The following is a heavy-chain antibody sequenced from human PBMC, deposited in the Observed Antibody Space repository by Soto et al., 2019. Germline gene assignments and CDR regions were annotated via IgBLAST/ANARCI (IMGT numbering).Heavy chain of an antibody. CDR1: GGTFSSYT. D-gene: IGHD2-8*01. CDR2: IIPILGIA. CDR3: ARDYCTNGLCSRNFDY. V-gene: IGHV1-69*08. J-gene: IGHJ4*02. Sequence: QVQLVQSGAEVKKPGSSVKVSCKASGGTFSSYTISWVRQAPGQGLEWMGRIIPILGIANYAQKFQGRVTITADKSTSTAYMELSSLRSEDTAVYYCARDYCTNGLCSRNFDYWGQGTLVTVSS.